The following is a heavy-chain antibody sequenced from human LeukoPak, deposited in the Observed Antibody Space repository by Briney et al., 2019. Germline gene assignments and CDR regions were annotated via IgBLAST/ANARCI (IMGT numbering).Heavy chain of an antibody. Sequence: ASVEVSCKASGYTFTGYYMHWVRQAPGQGLEWMGWINPNSGGTNYAQKFQGRVTMTRDTSISTAYMELSRLRSDDTAVYYCARGGYCSSTSCSIFDYWGQGTLVTVSS. CDR3: ARGGYCSSTSCSIFDY. J-gene: IGHJ4*02. V-gene: IGHV1-2*02. D-gene: IGHD2-2*01. CDR1: GYTFTGYY. CDR2: INPNSGGT.